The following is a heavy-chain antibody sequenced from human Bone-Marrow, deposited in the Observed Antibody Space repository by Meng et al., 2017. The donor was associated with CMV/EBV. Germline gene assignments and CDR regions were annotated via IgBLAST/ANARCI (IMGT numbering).Heavy chain of an antibody. V-gene: IGHV3-48*03. D-gene: IGHD3-3*01. CDR1: GFTFSSSE. J-gene: IGHJ6*02. Sequence: GASLKFSCAASGFTFSSSEMNWVRQAPGKGPEWVSYISSSGSTIYYADSVKGRFTISRDNAKNSLYRQMNSLRAEDTAVYYCARDDNYDFWSGYYGAYYNYGMDVWGQGTTVTVSS. CDR2: ISSSGSTI. CDR3: ARDDNYDFWSGYYGAYYNYGMDV.